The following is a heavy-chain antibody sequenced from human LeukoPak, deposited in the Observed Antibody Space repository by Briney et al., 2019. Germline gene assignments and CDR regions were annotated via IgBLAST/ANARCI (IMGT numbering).Heavy chain of an antibody. CDR2: ISGSGAST. CDR1: GFTFTNHA. CDR3: AKEWRFSSSWYQYYFDY. V-gene: IGHV3-23*01. Sequence: GGSLRLSCAASGFTFTNHAMSWIRQAPGKGLEWVSAISGSGASTYYADSVKGRFTISRDTSTNTIYLQLNSLRVDDTAVYFCAKEWRFSSSWYQYYFDYWGQGTLVTVSS. D-gene: IGHD6-13*01. J-gene: IGHJ4*02.